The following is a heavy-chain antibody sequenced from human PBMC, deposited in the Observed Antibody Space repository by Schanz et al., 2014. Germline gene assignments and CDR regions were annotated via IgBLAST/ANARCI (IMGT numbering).Heavy chain of an antibody. CDR3: ARGPSTGACDI. J-gene: IGHJ3*02. Sequence: QVQLVQSGAEVKKPGASVKVSCKASGYTFTSYSIHWFRQAPGQGLEWMGLINPSVGNTNYAQKFRGRVTMTRDTSTSTVYMELSSLRSEDTAVYFCARGPSTGACDIWGQGTMVTVSS. V-gene: IGHV1-46*03. CDR2: INPSVGNT. CDR1: GYTFTSYS.